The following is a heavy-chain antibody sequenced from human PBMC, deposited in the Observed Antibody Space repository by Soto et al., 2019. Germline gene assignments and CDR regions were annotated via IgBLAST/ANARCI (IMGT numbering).Heavy chain of an antibody. CDR2: ISSSGSRI. CDR3: AKFTGRGPYFYYGIDV. V-gene: IGHV3-11*01. D-gene: IGHD3-10*01. Sequence: GGSLRLSCVASAFTFSDYFMTWIRQAPGKGPEWVSYISSSGSRILYADSVKGRFTISRDNAKKSLYLQMNSLRAEDTAVYYCAKFTGRGPYFYYGIDVWGPGTTVTVSS. J-gene: IGHJ6*02. CDR1: AFTFSDYF.